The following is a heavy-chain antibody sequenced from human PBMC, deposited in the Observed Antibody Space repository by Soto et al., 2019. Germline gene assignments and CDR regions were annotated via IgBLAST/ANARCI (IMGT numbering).Heavy chain of an antibody. CDR1: GFFFSSYT. CDR3: AKARDQQWVRLPFDY. V-gene: IGHV3-23*01. Sequence: EVQLLESGGGLVQPGGSLRLSCVGSGFFFSSYTMTWVRQAPGKGRAWVSSFSATSENTYYADSVRGRFTISRDKSKNTLFLQMNSLTAEDTAMYYCAKARDQQWVRLPFDYWGQGILVIVSS. CDR2: FSATSENT. D-gene: IGHD6-19*01. J-gene: IGHJ4*02.